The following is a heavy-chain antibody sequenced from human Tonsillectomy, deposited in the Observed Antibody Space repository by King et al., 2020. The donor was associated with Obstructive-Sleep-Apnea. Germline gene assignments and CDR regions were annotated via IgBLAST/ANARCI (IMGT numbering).Heavy chain of an antibody. D-gene: IGHD1-20*01. CDR2: ISSSGTFT. Sequence: VQLVESGGGLAKPGGSLRLSCAASGFTFSDYYLSWIRQAPGKGLEWVAYISSSGTFTNYADSVKGRFTITRGNTKKSLILQMNSLRAEDTAVYYCARSLLANWSDSWGQGTLVTVSS. J-gene: IGHJ4*02. CDR3: ARSLLANWSDS. V-gene: IGHV3-11*06. CDR1: GFTFSDYY.